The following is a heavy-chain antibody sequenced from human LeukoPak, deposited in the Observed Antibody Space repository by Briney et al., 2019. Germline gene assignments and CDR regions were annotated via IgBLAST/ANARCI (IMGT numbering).Heavy chain of an antibody. J-gene: IGHJ4*02. V-gene: IGHV3-23*01. CDR3: AKTREGYSGGWYGRDYYFDY. Sequence: GGSLRLSCAASGFTFSSYAMSWVRQAPGKGLEWVSAISGSGGSTYYADSVKGRFTISRDNSKNTLYLQMNSLRAEDTAVYYCAKTREGYSGGWYGRDYYFDYWGQGTLVTVSS. D-gene: IGHD6-19*01. CDR2: ISGSGGST. CDR1: GFTFSSYA.